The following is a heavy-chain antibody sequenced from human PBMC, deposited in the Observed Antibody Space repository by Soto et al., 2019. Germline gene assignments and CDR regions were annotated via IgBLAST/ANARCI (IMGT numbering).Heavy chain of an antibody. Sequence: PSETLSLTCTVSGGSISSSSYYWGWIRQPPGKGLEWIGSIYYSGSTYYNPSLKSRVTISVDTSKNQFSLKLSSVTAADTAVYYCAREWELQGYYYGMDVRRQGTTVTV. D-gene: IGHD1-26*01. CDR1: GGSISSSSYY. CDR2: IYYSGST. J-gene: IGHJ6*02. V-gene: IGHV4-39*02. CDR3: AREWELQGYYYGMDV.